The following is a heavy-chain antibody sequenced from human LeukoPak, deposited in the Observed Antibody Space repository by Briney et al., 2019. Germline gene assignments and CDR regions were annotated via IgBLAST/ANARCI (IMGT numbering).Heavy chain of an antibody. J-gene: IGHJ4*02. D-gene: IGHD5-24*01. Sequence: PGGSLRLSCAASGFTFSSYSMNWVRQAPGKGLEWVSSISSSSSYIYYADSVKDRFTSSRDNAKNSLYLQMNSLRAEDTAVYYCSRDLGDGYNLIDYWGKGTLVTVSS. CDR3: SRDLGDGYNLIDY. V-gene: IGHV3-21*01. CDR1: GFTFSSYS. CDR2: ISSSSSYI.